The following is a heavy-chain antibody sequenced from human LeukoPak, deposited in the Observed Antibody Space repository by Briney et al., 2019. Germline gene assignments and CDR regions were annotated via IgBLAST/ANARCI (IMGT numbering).Heavy chain of an antibody. J-gene: IGHJ4*02. CDR1: GFTFSSYA. Sequence: PGGSLRLSCAASGFTFSSYAMSWVRQAPGKGLEWVSAISGSGGSTYYADSVKGRFTISRDNSKNTLYLQMNSLRAEDTAVYSCAKERYYGSGSPLDYWGQGTLVTVSS. CDR2: ISGSGGST. V-gene: IGHV3-23*01. CDR3: AKERYYGSGSPLDY. D-gene: IGHD3-10*01.